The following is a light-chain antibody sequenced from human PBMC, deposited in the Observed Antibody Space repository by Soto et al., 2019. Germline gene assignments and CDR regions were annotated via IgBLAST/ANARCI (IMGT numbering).Light chain of an antibody. CDR1: QSVTSSY. V-gene: IGKV3-20*01. CDR2: GAS. CDR3: QQYGSSPLT. Sequence: EIVLTQSPGTLSLCPGERATLTCRASQSVTSSYLAWYQQKPGQAPRLLMYGASSRATGIPDRFSSSGSGTDFTLTISRLEPEDFAVYYCQQYGSSPLTFGPGTKVDIK. J-gene: IGKJ3*01.